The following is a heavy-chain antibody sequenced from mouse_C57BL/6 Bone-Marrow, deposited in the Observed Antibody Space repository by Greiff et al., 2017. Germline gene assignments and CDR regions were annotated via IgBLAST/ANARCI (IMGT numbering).Heavy chain of an antibody. J-gene: IGHJ2*01. CDR1: GYAFSSSW. D-gene: IGHD2-3*01. Sequence: QVQLQQSGPELVKPGASVKISCKASGYAFSSSWMNWVKQRPGKGLEWIGRIYPGDGDTNYNGKFKGKATLTADTSSSTAYMQLSSLTSEDSAVYFCAREGWLLFDYWGQGTTLTVSS. V-gene: IGHV1-82*01. CDR3: AREGWLLFDY. CDR2: IYPGDGDT.